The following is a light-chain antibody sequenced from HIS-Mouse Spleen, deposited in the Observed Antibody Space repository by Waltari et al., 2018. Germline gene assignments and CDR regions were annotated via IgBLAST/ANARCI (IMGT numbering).Light chain of an antibody. CDR2: KDS. Sequence: SYELTQPPSVSVSPGQTARNTCSGDALPKQYAYWYQQKPGQAPVLVIYKDSERPSGSPERFSGSSSGTTVTLTISGVQAEDEADYYCQSADSSGTYPVFGGGTQLTVL. CDR1: ALPKQY. V-gene: IGLV3-25*03. J-gene: IGLJ7*01. CDR3: QSADSSGTYPV.